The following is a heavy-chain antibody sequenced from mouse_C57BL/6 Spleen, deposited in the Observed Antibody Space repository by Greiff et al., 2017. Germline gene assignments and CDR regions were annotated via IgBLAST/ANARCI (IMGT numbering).Heavy chain of an antibody. D-gene: IGHD2-4*01. CDR2: ILPGSGST. J-gene: IGHJ4*01. V-gene: IGHV1-9*01. CDR3: ASRDYEDYYAMDY. Sequence: VQLVESGAELMKPGASVKLSCKATGYTFTGYWIEWVKQRPGHGLEWIGEILPGSGSTNYNEKFKGKATFTADTSSNTAYMQLSRRTTEDSAIYYCASRDYEDYYAMDYWGQGTSVTVSS. CDR1: GYTFTGYW.